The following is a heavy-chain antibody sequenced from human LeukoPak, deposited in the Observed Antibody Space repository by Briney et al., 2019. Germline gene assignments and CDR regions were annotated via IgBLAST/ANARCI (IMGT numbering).Heavy chain of an antibody. V-gene: IGHV4-34*01. D-gene: IGHD1-26*01. J-gene: IGHJ5*02. Sequence: PSETLSLTCTVYGGSFSGYYWSWIRQPPGKGLEWIGEINHSGSTNYNPSPKRRVTISLDTSKNHFSLKLSSVTAADTAVYYCARRPIVGSTGFYFDPWGPGTLVTVSS. CDR3: ARRPIVGSTGFYFDP. CDR1: GGSFSGYY. CDR2: INHSGST.